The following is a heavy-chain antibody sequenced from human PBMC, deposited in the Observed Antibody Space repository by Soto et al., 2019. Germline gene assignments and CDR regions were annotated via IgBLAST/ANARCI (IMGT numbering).Heavy chain of an antibody. Sequence: GGSLRLSCAASGFTFSSYAMSWVRQAPGKGLEWVSAISGSGGSTYYADSVKGRFTISRDNSKNTLYLQMNSLRAEDPAVYYSVSVATIFFPLEVFDIGGKGTRVPVS. CDR3: VSVATIFFPLEVFDI. J-gene: IGHJ3*02. D-gene: IGHD5-12*01. CDR1: GFTFSSYA. CDR2: ISGSGGST. V-gene: IGHV3-23*01.